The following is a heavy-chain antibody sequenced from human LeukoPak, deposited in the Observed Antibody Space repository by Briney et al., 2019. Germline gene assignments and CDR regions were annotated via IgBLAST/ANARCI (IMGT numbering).Heavy chain of an antibody. CDR3: ARDGYYDILTGPFHDAFDI. Sequence: PSETLSLTCTVSGGSISSYYWSWIRQPPGKGLEWIGYIYYSGSTNYNPSLKSRVTISVDTSKNQFSLKLSSVTAADTAVYYRARDGYYDILTGPFHDAFDIWGQGTMVTVSS. J-gene: IGHJ3*02. V-gene: IGHV4-59*01. CDR1: GGSISSYY. CDR2: IYYSGST. D-gene: IGHD3-9*01.